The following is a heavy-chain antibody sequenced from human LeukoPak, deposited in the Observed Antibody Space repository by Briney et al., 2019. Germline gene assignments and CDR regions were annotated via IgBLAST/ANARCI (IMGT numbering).Heavy chain of an antibody. CDR1: GFTFSNYW. V-gene: IGHV3-7*01. J-gene: IGHJ4*02. Sequence: GGSLRLSCAASGFTFSNYWMSWVRQAPGQGLEWVANIMQDGSEKYYVDSVRGRFTISRDNAKKSLYLQMNRLRAEDTAVYYCARGWVDCSRSACYALDFWGQGTLVTISS. D-gene: IGHD2-2*01. CDR3: ARGWVDCSRSACYALDF. CDR2: IMQDGSEK.